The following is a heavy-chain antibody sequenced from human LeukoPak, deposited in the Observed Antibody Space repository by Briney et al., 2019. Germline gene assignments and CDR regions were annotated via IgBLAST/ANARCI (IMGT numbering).Heavy chain of an antibody. CDR1: GFTFSSYA. Sequence: GGSLRLSCAASGFTFSSYAMSWVRQAPGEGREWVSGFSETNSGTYYADSVKGRFTISRDNSRNTLYLQMNSLGAEDTAEYFCAKVVRTGNSMFDFWGQGTLVTVSS. CDR2: FSETNSGT. V-gene: IGHV3-23*01. CDR3: AKVVRTGNSMFDF. J-gene: IGHJ4*02. D-gene: IGHD2/OR15-2a*01.